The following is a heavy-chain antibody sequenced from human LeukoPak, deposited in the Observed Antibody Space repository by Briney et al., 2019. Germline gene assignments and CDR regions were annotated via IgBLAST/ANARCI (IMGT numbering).Heavy chain of an antibody. V-gene: IGHV3-30*18. Sequence: PGRSLRLSCAASGFTFSSYGMHWVRQAPGKGLEWVAVISYDGSNNYYADSVQGRFTISRDNSKNTLFLQMNSLRAEDTAVYYCAKEGMEYCSGGSCYDDEDAFDIWGQGTMVTVSS. J-gene: IGHJ3*02. D-gene: IGHD2-15*01. CDR2: ISYDGSNN. CDR3: AKEGMEYCSGGSCYDDEDAFDI. CDR1: GFTFSSYG.